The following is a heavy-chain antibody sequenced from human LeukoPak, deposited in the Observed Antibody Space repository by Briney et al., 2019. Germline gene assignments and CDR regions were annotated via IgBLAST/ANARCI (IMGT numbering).Heavy chain of an antibody. J-gene: IGHJ4*02. V-gene: IGHV4-34*01. Sequence: SETLSLTRAVYGGSFSCYYWSWIRQPPGKGLEGIGEIKNSRSTNYNPSLKSRVTVSVDTSKNQFSLTLSSVTAADTAVYYCARGQPPFSSSWYSFPTFTFDCRGQGTLVTVSS. CDR3: ARGQPPFSSSWYSFPTFTFDC. CDR2: IKNSRST. CDR1: GGSFSCYY. D-gene: IGHD6-13*01.